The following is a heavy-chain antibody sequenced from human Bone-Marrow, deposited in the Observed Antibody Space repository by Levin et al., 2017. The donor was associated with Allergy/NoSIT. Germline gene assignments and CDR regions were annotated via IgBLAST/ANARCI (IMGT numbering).Heavy chain of an antibody. CDR3: TYTPGIAVAGYYYYGMDV. CDR2: IKSKTDGGTT. J-gene: IGHJ6*02. CDR1: GFTFSNAW. D-gene: IGHD6-19*01. V-gene: IGHV3-15*01. Sequence: PGGSLRLSCAASGFTFSNAWMSWVRQAPGKGLEWVGRIKSKTDGGTTDYAAPVKGRFTISRDDSKNTLYLQMNSLKTEDTAVYYCTYTPGIAVAGYYYYGMDVWGQGTTVTVSS.